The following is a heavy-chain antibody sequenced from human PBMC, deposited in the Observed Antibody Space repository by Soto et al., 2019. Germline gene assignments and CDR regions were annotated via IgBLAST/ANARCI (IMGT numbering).Heavy chain of an antibody. Sequence: LRLSCAASGFIFSNFGMHWVRQAPVKGLEWVAVIWYDGSNEYYADSVKGRFTISKDNSKNMLYLQMNSLRAEDTAVYYCARDDIPGITVATYGLDVWGQGTTVTVSS. CDR1: GFIFSNFG. CDR2: IWYDGSNE. V-gene: IGHV3-33*01. J-gene: IGHJ6*02. CDR3: ARDDIPGITVATYGLDV. D-gene: IGHD6-19*01.